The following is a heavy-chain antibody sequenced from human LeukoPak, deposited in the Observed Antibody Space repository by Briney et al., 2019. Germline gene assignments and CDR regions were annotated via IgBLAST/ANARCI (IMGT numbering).Heavy chain of an antibody. D-gene: IGHD2-2*01. Sequence: PGGSLRLSCAASGFTFSSYWMSWVRQAPGKGLEWVANIKQDGSEKYYVDSVKGRFTISRDNAKNSLYLQMNSLRAEDTAVYHCAKNKDYCSSSTCYYQNGMDVWGQGTTVAVSS. CDR2: IKQDGSEK. CDR3: AKNKDYCSSSTCYYQNGMDV. J-gene: IGHJ6*02. V-gene: IGHV3-7*03. CDR1: GFTFSSYW.